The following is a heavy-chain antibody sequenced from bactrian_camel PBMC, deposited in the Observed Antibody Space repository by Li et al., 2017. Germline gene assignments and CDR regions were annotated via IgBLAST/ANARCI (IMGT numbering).Heavy chain of an antibody. D-gene: IGHD2*01. J-gene: IGHJ4*01. CDR2: IDSAGST. V-gene: IGHV3S53*01. Sequence: HVQLVESGGGSVQTGGSLRLSCAASDNTVRRRCWGWFRQAPGKEREGVAVIDSAGSTHYIDSVKGRFTISVNNSENTLYLQMNSLKTEDTATYYCAADACLVVDYEYTYWGQGTQVTVS. CDR1: DNTVRRRC. CDR3: AADACLVVDYEYTY.